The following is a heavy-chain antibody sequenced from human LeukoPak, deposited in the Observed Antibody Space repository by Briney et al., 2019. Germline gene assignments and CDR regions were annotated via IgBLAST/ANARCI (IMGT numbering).Heavy chain of an antibody. CDR3: TTGPPSDSGNNFLSF. J-gene: IGHJ4*02. Sequence: GGSLRLSCAASGFTFNKAWMSWVRQAPGKGLEWVGRIKKKTDGGTTDYGAPVKGRFTISRDDSKDTLYLQMDSLKIEDTGVYYCTTGPPSDSGNNFLSFWGQGTLVTVSS. V-gene: IGHV3-15*01. CDR2: IKKKTDGGTT. CDR1: GFTFNKAW. D-gene: IGHD1-26*01.